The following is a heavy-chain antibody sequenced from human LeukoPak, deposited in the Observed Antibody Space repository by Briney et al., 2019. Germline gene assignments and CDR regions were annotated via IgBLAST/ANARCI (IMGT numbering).Heavy chain of an antibody. D-gene: IGHD2-21*02. CDR3: ARHYCGGDCYSRWYFDL. CDR1: GGXISSGGYY. Sequence: PSETLSLTCTVSGGXISSGGYYWSWIRQHPGKGLEWIGYIYSSGSTNYNPSLKSRVTMSVDTSKNQFSLKLSSVTAADTAVYYCARHYCGGDCYSRWYFDLWGRGTLVTVSS. CDR2: IYSSGST. V-gene: IGHV4-61*08. J-gene: IGHJ2*01.